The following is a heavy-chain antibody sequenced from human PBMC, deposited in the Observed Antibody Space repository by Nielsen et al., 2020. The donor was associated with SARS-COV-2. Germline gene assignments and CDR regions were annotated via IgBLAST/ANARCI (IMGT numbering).Heavy chain of an antibody. D-gene: IGHD3-10*01. CDR1: GYSFTSYW. V-gene: IGHV5-51*01. J-gene: IGHJ2*01. CDR2: IYPGDSDT. CDR3: ARCGSERYWYFDL. Sequence: GESLKISCKGSGYSFTSYWIGWVRQMPGKGLEWMGIIYPGDSDTRYSPSFQGQVTISADKSISTAYLQWSSLKASDTAMYYYARCGSERYWYFDLWGRGTLVTVSS.